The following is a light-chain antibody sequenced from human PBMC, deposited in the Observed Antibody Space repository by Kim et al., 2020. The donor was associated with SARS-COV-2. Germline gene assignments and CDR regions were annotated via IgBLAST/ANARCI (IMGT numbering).Light chain of an antibody. V-gene: IGKV1-16*02. J-gene: IGKJ1*01. CDR2: AAS. Sequence: DIQMTQSPSSLSASVGDRVTITCRASQDISNYLAWFQQKPGKAPMSLIYAASGLQSGVPSKFSGSGSGTDFTLTISSLQPEDFATYYCQQYNSYPPTFGQGTRVEIK. CDR3: QQYNSYPPT. CDR1: QDISNY.